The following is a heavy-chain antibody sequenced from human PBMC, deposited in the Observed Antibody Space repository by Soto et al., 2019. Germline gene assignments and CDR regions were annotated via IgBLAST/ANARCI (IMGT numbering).Heavy chain of an antibody. CDR1: GFTFSNYG. CDR3: ARDDEYSGNGMDV. Sequence: QVQLVESGGGVVQPGRSLRLSCAASGFTFSNYGMHWVRQAPGKGLEWMAVILNDGSNRYHADSVKDRFTISRDNSKNTLYLQTNSLRAEDTAVYYCARDDEYSGNGMDVWGQGTTVTVS. V-gene: IGHV3-33*01. D-gene: IGHD3-10*01. CDR2: ILNDGSNR. J-gene: IGHJ6*02.